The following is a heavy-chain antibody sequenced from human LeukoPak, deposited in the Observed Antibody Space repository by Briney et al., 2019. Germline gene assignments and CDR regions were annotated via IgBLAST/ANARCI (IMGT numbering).Heavy chain of an antibody. D-gene: IGHD3-3*01. CDR3: ARERGGITIFGVVILYYFDY. CDR2: TKQDGREQ. J-gene: IGHJ4*02. Sequence: GGSLRLSCAAPRFTFSTYWMSWVRQAPEKGLDWEANTKQDGREQYYMDSVKGRFTISRDNAQNSLYLQMNSLRAEDTAVYYCARERGGITIFGVVILYYFDYWGQGTLVTVSS. V-gene: IGHV3-7*01. CDR1: RFTFSTYW.